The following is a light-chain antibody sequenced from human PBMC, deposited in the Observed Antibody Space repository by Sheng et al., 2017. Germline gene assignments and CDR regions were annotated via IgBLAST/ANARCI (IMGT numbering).Light chain of an antibody. J-gene: IGLJ3*02. CDR2: DND. V-gene: IGLV1-40*01. Sequence: QPVLTQPPSVSGAPGQRVTISCTGSRSNIGAGYDVHWYQQLPGTAPQLLIYDNDNRPSGVPDRFSGSKSGTSASLAIIGIQAEDEADYYCQSYDSSLSASVFGGGTKLTVL. CDR1: RSNIGAGYD. CDR3: QSYDSSLSASV.